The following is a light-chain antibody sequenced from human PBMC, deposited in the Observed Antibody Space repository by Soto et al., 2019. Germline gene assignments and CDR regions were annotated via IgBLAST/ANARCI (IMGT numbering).Light chain of an antibody. V-gene: IGLV1-40*01. Sequence: QSVLTQPPSVSGAPGQRVTISCTGSSADIGAGFDVHWYQQVPGRAPKLLIYGNKNRPSGVPDRFSGSKSGTSASLAITGLQAEDEADYYCQSNDSRVSAYVFGTGTKVTVL. CDR3: QSNDSRVSAYV. CDR1: SADIGAGFD. J-gene: IGLJ1*01. CDR2: GNK.